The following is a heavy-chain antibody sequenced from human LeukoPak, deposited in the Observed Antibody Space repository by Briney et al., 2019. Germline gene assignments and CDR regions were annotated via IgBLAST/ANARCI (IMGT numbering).Heavy chain of an antibody. V-gene: IGHV3-20*04. Sequence: GGSLRLSCAASGFTFDDYGMSWVRQAPGKGLEWVSGINWNGGSTGYADSVKGRFTISRDNAKNSLYLQMNSLRAEDTALYYCARGSLRQQLVLNYYYYMDVWGKGTTVTVSS. CDR1: GFTFDDYG. J-gene: IGHJ6*03. CDR3: ARGSLRQQLVLNYYYYMDV. CDR2: INWNGGST. D-gene: IGHD6-13*01.